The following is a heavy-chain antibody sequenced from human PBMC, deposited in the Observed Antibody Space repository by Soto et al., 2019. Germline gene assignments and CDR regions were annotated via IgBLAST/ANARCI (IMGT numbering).Heavy chain of an antibody. CDR3: AKVGDPSLRVGYYMDV. J-gene: IGHJ6*03. CDR1: GFTFSSYA. CDR2: ISGSGGST. Sequence: GGSLRLSCAASGFTFSSYAMSWVRQAPGKGLEWVSAISGSGGSTYYADSVKGRFTISRDNSKNTLYPQMNSLRAEDTAVYYCAKVGDPSLRVGYYMDVWGKGTTVTVS. D-gene: IGHD1-26*01. V-gene: IGHV3-23*01.